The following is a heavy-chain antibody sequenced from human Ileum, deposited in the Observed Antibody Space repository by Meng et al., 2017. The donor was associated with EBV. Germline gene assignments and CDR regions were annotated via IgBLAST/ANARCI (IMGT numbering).Heavy chain of an antibody. Sequence: VGAGGGSAKPRASLRLSCEVFGFTFSNYYMNWIRQAPGKGLEWVSLISSTGSTTYYADSVKGRFTVSRDNAKNSLFLQMHSLRAEDTAVYYCVYSSSFHWGQGTLVTVSS. J-gene: IGHJ4*02. CDR3: VYSSSFH. D-gene: IGHD6-13*01. CDR1: GFTFSNYY. V-gene: IGHV3-11*01. CDR2: ISSTGSTT.